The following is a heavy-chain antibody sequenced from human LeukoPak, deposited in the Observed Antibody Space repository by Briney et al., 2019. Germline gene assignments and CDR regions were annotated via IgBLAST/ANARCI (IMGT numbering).Heavy chain of an antibody. Sequence: PGGSLRLSCAASGFTFSSYWMHWVRQVPGKGLVWVSRINPDGGTTTYADSVKGRFTISRDNAKNTLYLQMNSLRAEDTAVYYCARVRVGAYDFEYWGQGTLVTVSS. CDR3: ARVRVGAYDFEY. D-gene: IGHD3-10*01. CDR2: INPDGGTT. V-gene: IGHV3-74*01. J-gene: IGHJ4*02. CDR1: GFTFSSYW.